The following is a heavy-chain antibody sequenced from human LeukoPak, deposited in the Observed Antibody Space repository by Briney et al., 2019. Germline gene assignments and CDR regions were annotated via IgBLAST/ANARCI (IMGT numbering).Heavy chain of an antibody. Sequence: KPSETLSLTCTVSGGSISSHYWSWIRQPPGKGLEWIGYIYYSGSTNYNPSLKSRVTISVDTSKNQFSLKLSSVTAADTAVHYCARSSRITIFGVVTSARYYYMDVWGKGTTVTVSS. CDR2: IYYSGST. J-gene: IGHJ6*03. V-gene: IGHV4-59*11. CDR1: GGSISSHY. CDR3: ARSSRITIFGVVTSARYYYMDV. D-gene: IGHD3-3*01.